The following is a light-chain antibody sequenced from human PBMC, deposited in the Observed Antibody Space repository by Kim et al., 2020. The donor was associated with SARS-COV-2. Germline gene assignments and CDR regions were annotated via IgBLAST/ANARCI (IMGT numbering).Light chain of an antibody. CDR3: QAWDTGIGV. CDR1: SGHSDYI. V-gene: IGLV4-69*01. CDR2: LKRDGSH. J-gene: IGLJ3*02. Sequence: QLVLTQSPSASASLGASVTLTCTLDSGHSDYIIAWHQLQPEKGPRFLMKLKRDGSHTRGDGIPDRFSGSSSGAERYLTISSLQFEDEAEYFCQAWDTGIGVFGGGTQLTVL.